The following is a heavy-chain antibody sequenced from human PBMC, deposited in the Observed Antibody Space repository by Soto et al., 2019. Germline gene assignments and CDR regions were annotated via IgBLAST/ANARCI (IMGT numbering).Heavy chain of an antibody. CDR1: GFTFSSYA. D-gene: IGHD3-22*01. V-gene: IGHV3-30-3*01. CDR3: ATDSYYHDRSGYYLPSDY. CDR2: ISYDGSNK. Sequence: GSLRLSCAASGFTFSSYAMHWVRQAPGKGLEWVAVISYDGSNKYYADSVKGRFTISRDNSKNTLYLQMNSLRAEDTAVYYCATDSYYHDRSGYYLPSDYWGHGTLVTVSS. J-gene: IGHJ4*01.